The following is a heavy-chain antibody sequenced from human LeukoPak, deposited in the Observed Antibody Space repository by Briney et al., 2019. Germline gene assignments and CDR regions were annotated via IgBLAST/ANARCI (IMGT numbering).Heavy chain of an antibody. J-gene: IGHJ5*02. Sequence: GGSLRLSCAASGFTFRSYGMHWVRQAPGMGLEWVAIISYDGSNQYYADSVKGRFTISRDNSKNTLYLQMNSLRAEDTAVYYCAKWALWFDPWGQGTLVTVS. CDR1: GFTFRSYG. CDR2: ISYDGSNQ. V-gene: IGHV3-30*18. CDR3: AKWALWFDP.